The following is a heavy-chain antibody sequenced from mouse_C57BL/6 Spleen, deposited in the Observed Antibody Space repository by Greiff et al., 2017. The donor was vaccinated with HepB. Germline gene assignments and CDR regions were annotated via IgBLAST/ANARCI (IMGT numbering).Heavy chain of an antibody. CDR2: IYPGNSDT. D-gene: IGHD2-4*01. CDR3: TGDYDYEDYAMDY. V-gene: IGHV1-5*01. J-gene: IGHJ4*01. CDR1: GYTFTSYW. Sequence: EVQLQESGTVPARPGASVKMSCKTSGYTFTSYWMHWVKQRPGQGLEWIGAIYPGNSDTSYNQKFKGKAKLTAVTSASTAYMELSSLTNEDSAVYYCTGDYDYEDYAMDYWGQGTSVTVSS.